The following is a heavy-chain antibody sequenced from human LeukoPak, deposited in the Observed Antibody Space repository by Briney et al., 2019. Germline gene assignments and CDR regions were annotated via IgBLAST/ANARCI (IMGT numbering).Heavy chain of an antibody. CDR3: AREARNGGLSPHPWYFDL. CDR2: IYHSGST. J-gene: IGHJ2*01. CDR1: GGSISSGGYS. V-gene: IGHV4-30-2*01. D-gene: IGHD3-10*01. Sequence: PSQTLSLTCAVSGGSISSGGYSWSWIRQPPGKGLEWIGYIYHSGSTYYNPSLKSRVTILVDKSKNQFSLRLNSVTAADTAVYYCAREARNGGLSPHPWYFDLWGRGTLVTVSS.